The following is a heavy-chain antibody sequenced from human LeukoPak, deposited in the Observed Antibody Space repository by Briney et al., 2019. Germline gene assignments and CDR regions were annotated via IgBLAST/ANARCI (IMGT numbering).Heavy chain of an antibody. CDR3: ARPSHLTGYFSFDY. J-gene: IGHJ4*02. D-gene: IGHD3-9*01. CDR2: INPNSGGT. Sequence: ASVKVFCKASGYTFTGYYMHWVRQAPGQGLEWMGWINPNSGGTNYAQKFQGRVTMTRDTSISTAYMELSRLRSDDTAVYYCARPSHLTGYFSFDYWGRGTLVTVSS. V-gene: IGHV1-2*02. CDR1: GYTFTGYY.